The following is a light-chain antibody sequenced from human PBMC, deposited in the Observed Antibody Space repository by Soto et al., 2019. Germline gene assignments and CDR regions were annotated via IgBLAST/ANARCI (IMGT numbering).Light chain of an antibody. CDR2: EVS. CDR3: SSYAGSNNFV. CDR1: SSDVGGYNY. V-gene: IGLV2-8*01. Sequence: QPVLTQPPSAYGSPGQSVTIPCTGTSSDVGGYNYVSWYQQHPGKAPKLMIYEVSKRPSGVPDRFSGSKSGNTASLTVSGLQAEDEADYYCSSYAGSNNFVFGTGAKVTVL. J-gene: IGLJ1*01.